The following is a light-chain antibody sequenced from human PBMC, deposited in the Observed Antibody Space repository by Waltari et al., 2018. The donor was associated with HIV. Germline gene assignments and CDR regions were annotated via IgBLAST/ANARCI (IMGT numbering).Light chain of an antibody. V-gene: IGLV1-44*01. Sequence: QSELSQPPSASGTPGQRVAISCSGSSSNIGRNTVNWYQQLPGTAPKLLIYSNNQRPSGVPDRFSGSKSGTSASLAITWLQSEDEADYYCALWDDSLNGVLFGGGTKLTVL. J-gene: IGLJ2*01. CDR3: ALWDDSLNGVL. CDR2: SNN. CDR1: SSNIGRNT.